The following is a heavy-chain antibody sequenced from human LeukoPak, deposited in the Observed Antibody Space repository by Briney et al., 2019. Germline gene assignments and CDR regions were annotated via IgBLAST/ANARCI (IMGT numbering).Heavy chain of an antibody. J-gene: IGHJ4*02. V-gene: IGHV4-28*01. D-gene: IGHD3-10*01. Sequence: SDTLSLTCAVSGYSITSSSWWGWIRQPPGKGLEWIGYIYHSGTTYYNPSLQSRVTMSVDTSKNQFSLKLSSVTAVDTAVYDCARKENVYYYFDYWGQGTLVTVSS. CDR1: GYSITSSSW. CDR3: ARKENVYYYFDY. CDR2: IYHSGTT.